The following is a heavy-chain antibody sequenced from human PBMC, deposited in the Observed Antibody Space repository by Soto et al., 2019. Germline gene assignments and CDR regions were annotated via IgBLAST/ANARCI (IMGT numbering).Heavy chain of an antibody. J-gene: IGHJ4*02. D-gene: IGHD3-10*01. Sequence: GGSLRLSCAASGFTFSTFWVDWVRQAPGKWLEWVAKIKEDGSEKYYADSVKGRFIISRDNARNSVYLQMNSLRAEDTAVYYCARVRPGNYRDYWGQGXLVTVSS. CDR1: GFTFSTFW. CDR3: ARVRPGNYRDY. V-gene: IGHV3-7*03. CDR2: IKEDGSEK.